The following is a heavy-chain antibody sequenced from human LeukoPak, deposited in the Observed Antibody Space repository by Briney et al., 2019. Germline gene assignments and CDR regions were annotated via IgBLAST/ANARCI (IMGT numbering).Heavy chain of an antibody. V-gene: IGHV3-74*01. D-gene: IGHD1-26*01. CDR3: ARVPDSGSAIDY. Sequence: GGSLRPSCAASGFTFSSYWMHWVRQAPGKGLVWVSRINSDGSSTSYADSVKGRFTISRDNAKNTLYLQMNSLRAEDTAVYYCARVPDSGSAIDYWGQGTLVTVSS. J-gene: IGHJ4*02. CDR1: GFTFSSYW. CDR2: INSDGSST.